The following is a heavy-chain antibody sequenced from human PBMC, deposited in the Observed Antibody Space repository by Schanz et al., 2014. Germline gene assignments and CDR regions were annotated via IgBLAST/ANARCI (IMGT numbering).Heavy chain of an antibody. Sequence: EVQLVESGGGLVQPGGSLRLSCAASGFTFSDSWMHWVRQAPGKGLVWVSRTSNDGSFTTFADSVKGRFTISRDNAKNTPYLQMNSLRDEDTAMYYCAKRCSSTSCSHGAFDIWGQGTMVTVSS. CDR3: AKRCSSTSCSHGAFDI. CDR2: TSNDGSFT. J-gene: IGHJ3*02. D-gene: IGHD2-2*01. CDR1: GFTFSDSW. V-gene: IGHV3-74*01.